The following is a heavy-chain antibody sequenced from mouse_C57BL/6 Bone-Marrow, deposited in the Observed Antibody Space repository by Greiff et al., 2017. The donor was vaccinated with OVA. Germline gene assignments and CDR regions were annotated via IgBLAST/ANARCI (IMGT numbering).Heavy chain of an antibody. CDR1: GYTFTSYW. D-gene: IGHD1-1*01. V-gene: IGHV1-59*01. Sequence: QVQLQQPGAELVRPGTSVTLSCKASGYTFTSYWMHWVKQRPGQGLEWIGVIDPSASCTNYNQKFKGKATLTVDTSSSTAYMQLSSLTSEDSAVYYCASDYAGYFDVGGTGTAVTVSA. CDR2: IDPSASCT. J-gene: IGHJ1*03. CDR3: ASDYAGYFDV.